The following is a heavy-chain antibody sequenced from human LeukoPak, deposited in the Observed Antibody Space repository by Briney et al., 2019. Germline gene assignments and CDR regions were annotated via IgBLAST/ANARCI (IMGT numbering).Heavy chain of an antibody. V-gene: IGHV4-39*07. Sequence: PSETLSLTFTVSGGSISSSSYYWGWIRQPPGKGLEVIGSIYYSGSTYYNPSLKSRVTISVDTSKNQFSLKLSSVTAADTAVYYCARSPVLVVVAATKARWFDPWGQGTLVTVSS. CDR2: IYYSGST. CDR3: ARSPVLVVVAATKARWFDP. CDR1: GGSISSSSYY. J-gene: IGHJ5*02. D-gene: IGHD2-15*01.